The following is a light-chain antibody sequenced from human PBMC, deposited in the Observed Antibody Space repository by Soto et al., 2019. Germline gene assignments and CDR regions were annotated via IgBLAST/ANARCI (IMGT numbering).Light chain of an antibody. J-gene: IGKJ2*01. CDR1: QSIKTW. V-gene: IGKV1-5*03. CDR2: KAS. CDR3: QQYNSYPYT. Sequence: DIQMTQSPSTLSASVGDRVNITCRASQSIKTWLAWYQQKPGKAPKLQIYKASTLQTGVPSRFSGSGSGTEFTLTISSLQPDDYATYYCQQYNSYPYTFSQGTRVEIK.